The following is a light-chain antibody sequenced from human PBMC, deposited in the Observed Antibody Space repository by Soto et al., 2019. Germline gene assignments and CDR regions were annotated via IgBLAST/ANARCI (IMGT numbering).Light chain of an antibody. Sequence: DIQMTQSPSTLSASLAYRCTITCRASQSISSWLAWYQQKPGKAPKLLIYKASSLESGVPSRFSGSGSGTEFTLTISSLQPDDFATYYCQQYNSYSLTFGGGTKVDIK. V-gene: IGKV1-5*03. CDR2: KAS. CDR3: QQYNSYSLT. CDR1: QSISSW. J-gene: IGKJ4*01.